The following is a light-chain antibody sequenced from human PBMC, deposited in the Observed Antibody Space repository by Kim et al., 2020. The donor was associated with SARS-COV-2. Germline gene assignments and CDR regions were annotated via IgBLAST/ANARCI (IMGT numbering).Light chain of an antibody. CDR2: DAS. CDR3: QQRYNWPYT. CDR1: QSISSY. V-gene: IGKV3-11*01. J-gene: IGKJ2*01. Sequence: ELVLTQSPATLSLSPGERATLSCRASQSISSYLAWYQQKPGQTPRLLIYDASNRATGIPARFSGSGSGADFTLTISSLEPEDSAVFYCQQRYNWPYTFGQGTKLEI.